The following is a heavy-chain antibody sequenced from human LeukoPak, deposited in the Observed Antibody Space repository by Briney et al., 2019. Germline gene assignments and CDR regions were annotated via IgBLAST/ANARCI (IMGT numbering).Heavy chain of an antibody. CDR3: AKMSGDCSSTICSSFDY. J-gene: IGHJ4*02. Sequence: PGGSLRLSCAASRFIFSNYAMSWVRQAPGKGLEWVSRITGSGGGTYYTDSVKGHFTISRDNSKNTLDLQMNSLRAEDTAVYYCAKMSGDCSSTICSSFDYWGQGTLVTVSS. CDR2: ITGSGGGT. D-gene: IGHD2-2*01. CDR1: RFIFSNYA. V-gene: IGHV3-23*01.